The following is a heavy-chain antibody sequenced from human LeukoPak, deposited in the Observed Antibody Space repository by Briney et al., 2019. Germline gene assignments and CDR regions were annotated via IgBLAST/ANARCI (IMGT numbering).Heavy chain of an antibody. J-gene: IGHJ4*02. Sequence: PGRSLRLSCAASGFTFSSYGMHWVRQAPGKGLEWVAVISYDGSNKYYADSVKGRFTISRDNSKNTLYLQMNSLRAEDTAVYYCANMIEMATKGYFDYWGQGTLVAVSS. CDR2: ISYDGSNK. CDR3: ANMIEMATKGYFDY. V-gene: IGHV3-30*18. CDR1: GFTFSSYG. D-gene: IGHD5-24*01.